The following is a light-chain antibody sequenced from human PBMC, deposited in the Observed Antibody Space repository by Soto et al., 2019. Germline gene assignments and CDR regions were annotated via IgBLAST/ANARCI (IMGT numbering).Light chain of an antibody. CDR2: GAS. CDR1: QSVSSN. Sequence: EIVMRQSPATLSVTPGKRATLSCRASQSVSSNLAWYQQKPGQAPRLLIYGASTRATGIPARFSGSGSGTEFTLTISRLEPEDFAVYYCQQYGSSGTFGQRTKVDI. J-gene: IGKJ1*01. CDR3: QQYGSSGT. V-gene: IGKV3-15*01.